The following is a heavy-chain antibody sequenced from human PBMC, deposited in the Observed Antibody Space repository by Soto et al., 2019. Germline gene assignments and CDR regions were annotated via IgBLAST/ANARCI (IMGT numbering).Heavy chain of an antibody. J-gene: IGHJ6*01. Sequence: QVQLVESGGGVVQPGTSLRLSCAASGFTFSNAPMHWVRQAPGKGLEWVALISFDDKNKYYADYVWGRFTISRDRSKSTLYLEMSSLRVEDTAVYRCARAFNYGMDGW. CDR1: GFTFSNAP. CDR3: ARAFNYGMDG. V-gene: IGHV3-30*04. CDR2: ISFDDKNK.